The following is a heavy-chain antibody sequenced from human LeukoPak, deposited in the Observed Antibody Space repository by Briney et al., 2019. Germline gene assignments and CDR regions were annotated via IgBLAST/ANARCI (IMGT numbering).Heavy chain of an antibody. D-gene: IGHD3-22*01. CDR2: ISPSSSYI. J-gene: IGHJ4*02. CDR1: GFTFSNYA. V-gene: IGHV3-21*01. CDR3: ARVVTYYSGSSGYSLDL. Sequence: KPGRSLRLSCAASGFTFSNYAMHWVRQAPGKGLEWVSSISPSSSYIHYADSAKGRFTISRDDAKNSLYLQMTSLRAEDTAVYYCARVVTYYSGSSGYSLDLWGQGALVIVSS.